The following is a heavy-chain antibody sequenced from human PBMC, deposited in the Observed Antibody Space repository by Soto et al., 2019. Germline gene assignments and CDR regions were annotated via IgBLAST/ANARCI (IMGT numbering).Heavy chain of an antibody. D-gene: IGHD6-19*01. CDR2: INHSGST. CDR3: ARGVAVAGTTGGFDY. Sequence: PSERLGLSCSVDRGGFSGYYWSWIRKPPGKGLEWIGEINHSGSTNYNPSLKSRVTISVDTSKNQFSLKLSSVTAADTAVYYCARGVAVAGTTGGFDYWGQGTLVTVSS. CDR1: RGGFSGYY. V-gene: IGHV4-34*01. J-gene: IGHJ4*02.